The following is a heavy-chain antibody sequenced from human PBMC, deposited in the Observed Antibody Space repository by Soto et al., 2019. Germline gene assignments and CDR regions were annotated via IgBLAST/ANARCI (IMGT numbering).Heavy chain of an antibody. CDR3: GRVGDYNFWSGPDY. Sequence: GGSLRLSCAASGFTFSSYGMSWVRQAPGKGLEWVSGISSSGSGIYYAASVEGRFTISRDSSKNTLYLQMNSLRAEDTAVYYCGRVGDYNFWSGPDYWGQGTLVTVSS. D-gene: IGHD3-3*01. CDR2: ISSSGSGI. J-gene: IGHJ4*02. V-gene: IGHV3-23*01. CDR1: GFTFSSYG.